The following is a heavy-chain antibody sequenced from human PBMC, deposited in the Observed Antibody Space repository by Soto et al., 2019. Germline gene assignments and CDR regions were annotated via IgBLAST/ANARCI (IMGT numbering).Heavy chain of an antibody. D-gene: IGHD6-19*01. Sequence: EVHLVESGGGLVKPGGSLRLSCAASGFDFSSYSMNWVRQAPGKGLEWVSSINEDSSYIYYAHSLRGRFTISRENAKESLYLRMTSLRAEDTAVYYCVRDCGWYFRSGYMDVWGDGATVTVSS. V-gene: IGHV3-21*01. CDR2: INEDSSYI. CDR3: VRDCGWYFRSGYMDV. J-gene: IGHJ6*03. CDR1: GFDFSSYS.